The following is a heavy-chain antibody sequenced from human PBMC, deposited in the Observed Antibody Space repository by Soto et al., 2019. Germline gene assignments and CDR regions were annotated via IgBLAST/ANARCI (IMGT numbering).Heavy chain of an antibody. CDR2: ISSDGKT. CDR3: ANRIVGATVHS. CDR1: GFSFSNYA. J-gene: IGHJ4*02. D-gene: IGHD1-26*01. Sequence: EVQLLESGGGLVQPGGSLRLSCAASGFSFSNYAMTWVRQAPGKGLEWVSAISSDGKTFYADSVRGRFTISRDNSKNTLYLQMNSLRAEDTAVYFCANRIVGATVHSWGQGTLVTVSS. V-gene: IGHV3-23*01.